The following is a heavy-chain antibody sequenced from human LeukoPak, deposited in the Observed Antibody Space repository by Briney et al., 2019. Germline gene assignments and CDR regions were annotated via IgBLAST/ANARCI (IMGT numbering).Heavy chain of an antibody. CDR2: LDANNGAT. V-gene: IGHV1-2*02. Sequence: VSVKVSCKASGYTFTEYHVHWVRQAPGQGLEWMGWLDANNGATNYAQRFQGRVTMTRDTSINTAYVELSSLRSDDTAVYYCARDSTPLAGSYFDYWGQGTLVTVSS. CDR3: ARDSTPLAGSYFDY. J-gene: IGHJ4*02. CDR1: GYTFTEYH. D-gene: IGHD6-19*01.